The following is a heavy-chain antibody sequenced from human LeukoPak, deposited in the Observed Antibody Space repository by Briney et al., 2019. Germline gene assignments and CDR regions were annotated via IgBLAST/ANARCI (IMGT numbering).Heavy chain of an antibody. Sequence: PSETLSLTCTVSGGSISSYYWSWLRQPPGKGLEWIGYIHYSGSTNYNPSLKSRVTISVDTSKNQFSLRLSSVTAADTAVYYCARDNDSRDPPHFDYWGQGTLVTVSS. CDR2: IHYSGST. J-gene: IGHJ4*02. D-gene: IGHD3-16*01. CDR1: GGSISSYY. V-gene: IGHV4-59*01. CDR3: ARDNDSRDPPHFDY.